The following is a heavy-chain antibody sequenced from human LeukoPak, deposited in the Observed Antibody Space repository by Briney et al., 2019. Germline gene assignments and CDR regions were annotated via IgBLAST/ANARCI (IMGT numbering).Heavy chain of an antibody. CDR2: IYYSGST. Sequence: SETLSLTCTVSGGSISSGGYYWSWIRQHPGKGLEWIGYIYYSGSTYYNPSLKSRVTISVDTSKNQFSLKLSSVTAADTAVYYCARRRITFGGAVQHYFDYWGQGTLVTVSS. D-gene: IGHD3-16*01. J-gene: IGHJ4*02. CDR1: GGSISSGGYY. CDR3: ARRRITFGGAVQHYFDY. V-gene: IGHV4-31*03.